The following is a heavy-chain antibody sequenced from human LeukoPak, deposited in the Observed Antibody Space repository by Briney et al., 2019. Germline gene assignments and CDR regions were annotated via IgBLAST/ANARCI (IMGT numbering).Heavy chain of an antibody. J-gene: IGHJ4*02. V-gene: IGHV3-23*01. Sequence: GGSLRLSCAASGFTFSSYSMNWVRQAPGKGLEWVSALSGSGDSTFHADSVKGRFTISRGNSKNTLYLQMNSLRAEDTALYYCATSTVAKYDYWGQGTLVAVSS. CDR3: ATSTVAKYDY. D-gene: IGHD4-11*01. CDR1: GFTFSSYS. CDR2: LSGSGDST.